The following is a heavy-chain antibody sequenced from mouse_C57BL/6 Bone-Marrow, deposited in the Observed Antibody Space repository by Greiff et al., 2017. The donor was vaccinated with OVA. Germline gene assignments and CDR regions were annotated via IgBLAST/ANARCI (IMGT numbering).Heavy chain of an antibody. CDR1: GYTFTSYW. Sequence: EVQLQQSGTVLARPGASVKMSCKTSGYTFTSYWMHWVKQRPGQGLEWIGAIYPGNSDTSYNQKFKGKAKPTAVTSASTAYMELSSLTNEDSAVYYCTRAGNYYGSSWFAYWGQGTLVTVSA. J-gene: IGHJ3*01. CDR3: TRAGNYYGSSWFAY. D-gene: IGHD1-1*01. V-gene: IGHV1-5*01. CDR2: IYPGNSDT.